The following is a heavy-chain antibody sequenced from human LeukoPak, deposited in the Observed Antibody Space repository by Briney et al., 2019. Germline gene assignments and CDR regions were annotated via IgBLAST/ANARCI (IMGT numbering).Heavy chain of an antibody. V-gene: IGHV3-30*18. CDR2: ISYDGSNK. J-gene: IGHJ4*02. CDR3: AKGIPYFDY. CDR1: RFTFSSYG. D-gene: IGHD5-18*01. Sequence: GGSLRLSCAASRFTFSSYGMHWVRQAPGKGLEWVAVISYDGSNKYYADSVKGRFTISRDNSKNTLYLQMNSLRAEDTAVYYCAKGIPYFDYWGQGTLVTVSS.